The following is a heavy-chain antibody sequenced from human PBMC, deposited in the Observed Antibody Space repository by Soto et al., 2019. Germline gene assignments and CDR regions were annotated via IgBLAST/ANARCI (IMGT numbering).Heavy chain of an antibody. J-gene: IGHJ4*02. V-gene: IGHV1-69*08. CDR1: GGTFSSYT. Sequence: QVQLVQSGAEVKKPGSSVKVSCKASGGTFSSYTISWVRQAPGQGLEWMGRIIPILGIANYAQKFQGRVTITADKSTSTAYMELSSLRSEDTAVYYCARDLSLHLGELSFINWGQGTLVTVSS. CDR2: IIPILGIA. CDR3: ARDLSLHLGELSFIN. D-gene: IGHD3-16*02.